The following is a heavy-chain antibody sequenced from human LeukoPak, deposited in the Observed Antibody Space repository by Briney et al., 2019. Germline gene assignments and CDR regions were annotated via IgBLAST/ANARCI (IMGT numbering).Heavy chain of an antibody. Sequence: SETLSLTCTVSGGSISSSSYYWGWIRQPPGKGLEWIGSIYYSGSTYYNPSLKSRVTISVDTSKNQFSLKLSSVTAADTAVYYCARARGYSSGWYERLTLDYWGQGTLVTVSS. D-gene: IGHD6-19*01. V-gene: IGHV4-39*01. CDR3: ARARGYSSGWYERLTLDY. CDR1: GGSISSSSYY. CDR2: IYYSGST. J-gene: IGHJ4*02.